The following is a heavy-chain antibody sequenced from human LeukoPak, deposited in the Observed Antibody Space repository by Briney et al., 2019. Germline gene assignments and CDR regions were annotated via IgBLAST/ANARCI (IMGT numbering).Heavy chain of an antibody. CDR3: ASSISGIAVAGY. J-gene: IGHJ4*02. CDR2: MNPNSGNP. V-gene: IGHV1-8*01. Sequence: SVKVSCKASGYTFTSYDINWVRQATGQGLEWMGWMNPNSGNPGYAQKFQGRVTMTRNTSISTAYMELSSLTSEDTAVYYCASSISGIAVAGYWGQGTLVTVSS. D-gene: IGHD6-19*01. CDR1: GYTFTSYD.